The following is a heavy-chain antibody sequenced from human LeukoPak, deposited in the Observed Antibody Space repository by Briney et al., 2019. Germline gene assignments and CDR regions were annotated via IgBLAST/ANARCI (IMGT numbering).Heavy chain of an antibody. J-gene: IGHJ4*02. D-gene: IGHD3-10*01. CDR1: GFTFDDYG. CDR2: INWNGGST. V-gene: IGHV3-20*03. CDR3: ARTLWFGELEADFDY. Sequence: GGSLRLSYAASGFTFDDYGMSWVRQAPGKGLEWVSGINWNGGSTGYADSVKGRFTISRDNAKNSLYLQMNSLRAEDTALYYCARTLWFGELEADFDYWGQGTLVTVSS.